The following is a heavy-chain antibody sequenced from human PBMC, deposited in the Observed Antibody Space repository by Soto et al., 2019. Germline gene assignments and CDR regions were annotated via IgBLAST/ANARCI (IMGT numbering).Heavy chain of an antibody. Sequence: ASVKVSCKASGYTFIGYYMHWVLQAPGQGLEWMGWINPNSGGTNYAQKFQGRVTMTRDTSISTAYMELSRLRSDDTAVYYCARDNYDSSGYYSSRGSCDYWGQGALVTVSS. CDR3: ARDNYDSSGYYSSRGSCDY. CDR2: INPNSGGT. CDR1: GYTFIGYY. D-gene: IGHD3-22*01. J-gene: IGHJ4*02. V-gene: IGHV1-2*02.